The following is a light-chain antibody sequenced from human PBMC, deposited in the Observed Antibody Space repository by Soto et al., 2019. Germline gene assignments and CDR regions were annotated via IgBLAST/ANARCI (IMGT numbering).Light chain of an antibody. Sequence: DIQMTQSPSSVSASVGDRVIITCRASQDLSRWLAWYQQKAGKAPQLLIYATSTLQSGVPSRFSGSGSGTEFTLTISSLQPEDFATYYCQQANSCPHALGGGTRVEIK. V-gene: IGKV1-12*01. J-gene: IGKJ4*01. CDR2: ATS. CDR1: QDLSRW. CDR3: QQANSCPHA.